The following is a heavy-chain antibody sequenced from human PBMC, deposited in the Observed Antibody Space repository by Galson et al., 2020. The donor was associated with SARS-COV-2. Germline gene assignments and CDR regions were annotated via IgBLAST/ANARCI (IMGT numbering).Heavy chain of an antibody. D-gene: IGHD4-17*01. J-gene: IGHJ2*01. CDR3: ARDPDYGSNSYWYVYL. CDR1: GCSFRYDAYH. CDR2: IHTSGRT. Sequence: SETLCLTCTGSGCSFRYDAYHWSCIPPPAGKGLEWLGRIHTSGRTNYSPSFESLGIISLDTSKNQFSLKLNAVTAADSAVYFCARDPDYGSNSYWYVYLGGRGTPVTVSS. V-gene: IGHV4-61*02.